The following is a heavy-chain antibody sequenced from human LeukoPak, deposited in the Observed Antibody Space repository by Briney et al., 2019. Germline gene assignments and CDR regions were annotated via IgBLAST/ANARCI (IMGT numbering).Heavy chain of an antibody. CDR3: ARERGNTYGPFDF. CDR2: ISGGGGTI. Sequence: PGGSLRLSCAASGFTFSSSAMSWARQAPGKGLEWVSVISGGGGTIYYADSVKGRFTISRDNSRNTLYLQMNSLRAEDTALYFCARERGNTYGPFDFWGQGTLVTASS. J-gene: IGHJ4*02. D-gene: IGHD5-18*01. V-gene: IGHV3-23*01. CDR1: GFTFSSSA.